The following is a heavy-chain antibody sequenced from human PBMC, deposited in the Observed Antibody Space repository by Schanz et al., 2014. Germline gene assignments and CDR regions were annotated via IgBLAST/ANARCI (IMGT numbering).Heavy chain of an antibody. CDR1: GFIFNDYY. D-gene: IGHD2-2*01. Sequence: QVQLVESGGGLVKPGGSLRLSCAASGFIFNDYYMNWIRQAPGKGLEWLSYISRDGTTSYYADSVKGRFTISRDNAKNSLYLEMTSLRGEDTAVYYCAKDRLLGYQLQDAFDIWGQGTLVTVSS. V-gene: IGHV3-11*01. CDR3: AKDRLLGYQLQDAFDI. CDR2: ISRDGTTS. J-gene: IGHJ3*02.